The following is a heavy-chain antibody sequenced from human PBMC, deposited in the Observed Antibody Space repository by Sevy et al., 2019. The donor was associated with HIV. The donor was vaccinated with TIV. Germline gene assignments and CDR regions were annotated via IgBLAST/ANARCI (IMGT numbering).Heavy chain of an antibody. V-gene: IGHV3-23*01. CDR3: AGEGCSKPHDY. CDR1: GFTFSSYA. CDR2: FSLGCGKI. D-gene: IGHD3-10*02. J-gene: IGHJ4*02. Sequence: GGSLRLSCAASGFTFSSYAMSWVRQAPGKGLEWVSTFSLGCGKINYANPVMGRFTISRDNSKNTLYLQMHSLRAEDTAVYYCAGEGCSKPHDYWGQGTLVTVSS.